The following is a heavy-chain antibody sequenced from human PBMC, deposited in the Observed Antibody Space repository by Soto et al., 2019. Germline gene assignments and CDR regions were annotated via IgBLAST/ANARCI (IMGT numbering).Heavy chain of an antibody. D-gene: IGHD3-10*01. J-gene: IGHJ6*03. V-gene: IGHV3-23*01. CDR2: IMGSGGST. CDR3: AKGARRGYYYMDV. CDR1: GFTFSRYD. Sequence: GALRLSCVASGFTFSRYDMRWVPQALGKGVEWVSTIMGSGGSTYYADSVKGRFTISRDNPKNPLYLQRNSLRAEDTAVYYCAKGARRGYYYMDVWGKGTTVTVSS.